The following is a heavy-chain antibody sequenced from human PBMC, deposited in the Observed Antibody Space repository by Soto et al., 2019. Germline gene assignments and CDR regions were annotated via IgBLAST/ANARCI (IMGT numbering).Heavy chain of an antibody. J-gene: IGHJ6*02. D-gene: IGHD1-26*01. CDR1: GFTFSSYA. Sequence: GGSLRLSCAASGFTFSSYAMHWVRQAPGKGLEWVAVISYDGSNKYYADSVKGRFTISRDNSKNTLYLQMNSLRAEDTAVYYCAKDLLYSGSHHPPQYYYYGMDVWGQGTTVTVAS. V-gene: IGHV3-30-3*01. CDR3: AKDLLYSGSHHPPQYYYYGMDV. CDR2: ISYDGSNK.